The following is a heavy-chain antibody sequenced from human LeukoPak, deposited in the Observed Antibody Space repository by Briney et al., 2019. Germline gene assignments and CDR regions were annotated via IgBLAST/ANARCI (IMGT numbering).Heavy chain of an antibody. CDR3: ASTAYYYGPGSFDY. J-gene: IGHJ4*02. V-gene: IGHV3-48*03. Sequence: GGSLRLSCAASGFTFSSYEMNWVRQAPGKGLEWVSYISSSGSTIYYADSVKGRFTISRDNAKNSLYLQMNSLRAEDTAVYYCASTAYYYGPGSFDYWGQGTLVTVSS. CDR2: ISSSGSTI. CDR1: GFTFSSYE. D-gene: IGHD3-10*01.